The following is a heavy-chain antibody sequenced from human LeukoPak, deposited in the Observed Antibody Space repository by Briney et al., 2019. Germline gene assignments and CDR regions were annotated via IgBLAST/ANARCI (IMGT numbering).Heavy chain of an antibody. CDR3: ASPGLAVAGNNFDY. Sequence: GGSLRLSCAASGFTFSSYTMSWVRQAPGKGLEWVSAISGSGATTYYADSVKGRFTISTDNSTNTPYLQMNSLRADDTAVYYCASPGLAVAGNNFDYWGQGTLVTVSS. CDR1: GFTFSSYT. D-gene: IGHD6-19*01. V-gene: IGHV3-23*01. J-gene: IGHJ4*02. CDR2: ISGSGATT.